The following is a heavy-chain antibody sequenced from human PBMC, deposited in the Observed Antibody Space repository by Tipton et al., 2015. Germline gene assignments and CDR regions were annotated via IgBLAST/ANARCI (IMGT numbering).Heavy chain of an antibody. CDR3: ARTGYCSGGSCYFDAFDI. J-gene: IGHJ3*02. V-gene: IGHV4-38-2*01. CDR1: AYSISTDYY. D-gene: IGHD2-15*01. CDR2: ISHSGKT. Sequence: TLSLTCAVSAYSISTDYYWVWIRQPPGKGLEWIGAISHSGKTYSNPSLKSRVTISADTSKNQFSLNLSSVTAADTAGYYCARTGYCSGGSCYFDAFDIWGRGTMVTVSS.